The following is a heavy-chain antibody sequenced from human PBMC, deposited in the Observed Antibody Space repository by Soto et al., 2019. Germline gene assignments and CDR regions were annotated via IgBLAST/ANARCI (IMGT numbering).Heavy chain of an antibody. D-gene: IGHD1-20*01. Sequence: QVQLVESGGGVVQPGRSLRLSCAASGFTFSSYAMHWVRQAPGKGLEWVAVISYDGSNKYYADSVKGRFTISRDKSKNTLYLQMNSLRAEDTAVYYWARVGTGITGTYLGIYYDGMDVWGQGTTVTVSS. J-gene: IGHJ6*02. V-gene: IGHV3-30-3*01. CDR2: ISYDGSNK. CDR1: GFTFSSYA. CDR3: ARVGTGITGTYLGIYYDGMDV.